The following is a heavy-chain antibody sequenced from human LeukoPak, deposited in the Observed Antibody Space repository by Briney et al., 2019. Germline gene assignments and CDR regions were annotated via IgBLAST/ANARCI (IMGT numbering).Heavy chain of an antibody. CDR2: INHSGST. CDR1: GGSFSGYY. V-gene: IGHV4-34*01. D-gene: IGHD3-22*01. Sequence: SETLSLTCAVYGGSFSGYYWSWIRQPPGKGLEWIGEINHSGSTNYNPSLKSRVAISVDTSKNQFSLKLSSVPAADTAVYYCARVGAYYYDSSGYYHSYYGMDVWGQGTTVTVSS. J-gene: IGHJ6*02. CDR3: ARVGAYYYDSSGYYHSYYGMDV.